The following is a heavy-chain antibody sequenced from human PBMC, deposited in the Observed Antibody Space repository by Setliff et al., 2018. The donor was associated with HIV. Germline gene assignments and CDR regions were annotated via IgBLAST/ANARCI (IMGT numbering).Heavy chain of an antibody. CDR2: IYTSGST. CDR1: GGSISSGGYY. Sequence: SETLSLTCTVSGGSISSGGYYWSWIRQPAGKGLEWIGRIYTSGSTKYNPSLKSRLTISVDTSKNQFSLKLRSVTAADTAAYYCARGDYYDSSGYEGLDSWGQGTLVTSPQ. V-gene: IGHV4-61*02. CDR3: ARGDYYDSSGYEGLDS. D-gene: IGHD3-22*01. J-gene: IGHJ4*02.